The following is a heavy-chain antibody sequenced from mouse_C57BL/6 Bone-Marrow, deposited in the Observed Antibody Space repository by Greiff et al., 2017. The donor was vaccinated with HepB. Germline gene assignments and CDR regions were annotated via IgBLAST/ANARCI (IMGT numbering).Heavy chain of an antibody. J-gene: IGHJ2*01. CDR3: AREDYGSSYYFDY. CDR1: GYTFTSYW. CDR2: IHPNSGST. D-gene: IGHD1-1*01. V-gene: IGHV1-64*01. Sequence: QVQLQQPGAELVKPGASVKLSCKASGYTFTSYWMHWVNQRPGQGLEWIGMIHPNSGSTNYNEKFKSKATLTVDKSSSTAYMQLSSLTSEDSAVYYCAREDYGSSYYFDYWGQGTTLTVSS.